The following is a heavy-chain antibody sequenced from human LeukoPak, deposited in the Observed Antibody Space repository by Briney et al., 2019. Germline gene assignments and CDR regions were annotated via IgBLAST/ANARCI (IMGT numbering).Heavy chain of an antibody. CDR1: GFTFTDHP. CDR2: IGGDGIA. D-gene: IGHD2-15*01. V-gene: IGHV3-69-1*01. Sequence: PGGSLRLSCVASGFTFTDHPMNWVRQAPGKGLEWISYIGGDGIAFYADSVKGRFTASKDDARKSMYLQMNSLRVEDTAVYYCARARASGRSGFDYWGQGTLVTVSS. CDR3: ARARASGRSGFDY. J-gene: IGHJ4*02.